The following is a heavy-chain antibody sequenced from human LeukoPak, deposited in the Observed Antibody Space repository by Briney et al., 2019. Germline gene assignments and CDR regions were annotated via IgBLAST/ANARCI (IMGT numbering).Heavy chain of an antibody. D-gene: IGHD3-22*01. Sequence: SETLSLTCTVSGGSISRYYWSWIRQPAGKGLEWIGRIYTSGSTNYNPSLKSRVTMSVDTSKNQFSLKLSSVTAADTAVYYCARELQYYYDSSGLYAFDIWGQGTMVTVSS. J-gene: IGHJ3*02. CDR2: IYTSGST. V-gene: IGHV4-4*07. CDR3: ARELQYYYDSSGLYAFDI. CDR1: GGSISRYY.